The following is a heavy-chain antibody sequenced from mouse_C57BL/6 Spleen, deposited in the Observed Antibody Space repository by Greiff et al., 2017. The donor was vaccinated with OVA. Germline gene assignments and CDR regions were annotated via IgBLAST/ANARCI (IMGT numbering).Heavy chain of an antibody. Sequence: VQLQQSGPGLVQPSQSLSITCTVSGFSLTSYGVHWVRQSPGKGLEWLGVIWSGGSTDYNADFISRLCISKENSKSQVFFKTNSLQAYDTAIDYCGRNWGDPAWFADWGQGALVTVSA. V-gene: IGHV2-2*01. J-gene: IGHJ3*01. CDR3: GRNWGDPAWFAD. CDR1: GFSLTSYG. CDR2: IWSGGST.